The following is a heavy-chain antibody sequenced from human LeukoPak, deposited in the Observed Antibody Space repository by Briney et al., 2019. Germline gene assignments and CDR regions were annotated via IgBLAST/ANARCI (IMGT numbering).Heavy chain of an antibody. CDR2: IYSCGST. J-gene: IGHJ4*02. Sequence: GGSLRLSCAASGFTVSSNYMSWVRQAPGKGLDWVSVIYSCGSTYYADSVTGRFTISRDNSKNTLYLQMNSLRAEDTAVYYCARTRYFDYWGQGTLVTVSS. CDR1: GFTVSSNY. CDR3: ARTRYFDY. V-gene: IGHV3-53*01.